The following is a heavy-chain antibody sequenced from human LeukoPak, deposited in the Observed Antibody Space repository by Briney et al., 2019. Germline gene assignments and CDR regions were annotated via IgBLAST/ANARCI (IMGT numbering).Heavy chain of an antibody. CDR3: ITDPGEWEPI. V-gene: IGHV3-15*01. CDR2: IKSKTDGGTT. CDR1: GLTFSNAW. Sequence: GGSLRLSCAASGLTFSNAWMSWVRQAPGMGLEWVGRIKSKTDGGTTDYAAPVKGRFIISRDDSKDTLYLQMNSLKTEDTAVYYCITDPGEWEPIWGQGTMVTVSS. J-gene: IGHJ3*02. D-gene: IGHD1-26*01.